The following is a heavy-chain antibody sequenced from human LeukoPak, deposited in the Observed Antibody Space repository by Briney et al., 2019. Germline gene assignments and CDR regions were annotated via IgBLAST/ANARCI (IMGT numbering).Heavy chain of an antibody. Sequence: GGSVRLLCAAWGFIFRSYEMNWVPQARGKGLEWVSYISSGSTIYHADSVKGRFTISRDNAKNSLYLQMNSLRAEDTAVYYCARESIAVAGAPFDYWGEGTLVTASS. D-gene: IGHD6-19*01. J-gene: IGHJ4*02. V-gene: IGHV3-48*03. CDR3: ARESIAVAGAPFDY. CDR1: GFIFRSYE. CDR2: ISSGSTI.